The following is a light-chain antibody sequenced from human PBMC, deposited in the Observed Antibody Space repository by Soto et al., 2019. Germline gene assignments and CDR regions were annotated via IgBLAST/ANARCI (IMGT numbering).Light chain of an antibody. CDR1: SVAIGAHYY. CDR3: NSYTTTGTLGGI. J-gene: IGLJ2*01. Sequence: QSALTQPASVSASPGQSITISSTGTSVAIGAHYYVSWYQHHPGKAPKLIIYEVNNRPSGVSRRFSGSKSGNTASLTISGLQVEDEADYYCNSYTTTGTLGGIFGGGTRVTVL. V-gene: IGLV2-14*01. CDR2: EVN.